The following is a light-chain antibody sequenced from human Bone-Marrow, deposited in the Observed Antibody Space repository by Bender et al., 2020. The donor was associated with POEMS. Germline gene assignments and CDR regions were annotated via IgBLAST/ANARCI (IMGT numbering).Light chain of an antibody. CDR1: SSDVGSYNL. Sequence: QSALTQPASVSGSPGQSITISCTGTSSDVGSYNLVSWYQQYPGKAPKLIIYKVNQRPSGVPDRFSGSKSGNTASLTISGLQLEDEADYYCCSFVTTTTSFYVFGTGTKVTVL. V-gene: IGLV2-23*02. CDR3: CSFVTTTTSFYV. CDR2: KVN. J-gene: IGLJ1*01.